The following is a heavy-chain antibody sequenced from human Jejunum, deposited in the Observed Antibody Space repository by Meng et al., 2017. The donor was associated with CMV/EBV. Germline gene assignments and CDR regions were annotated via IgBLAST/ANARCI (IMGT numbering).Heavy chain of an antibody. V-gene: IGHV3-64*02. J-gene: IGHJ6*02. CDR2: ISNTGGDK. D-gene: IGHD6-19*01. CDR1: YA. Sequence: YAMHWVRKAPGKGLEYVSGISNTGGDKYHIDSEKGRFTISRDNSKSTLYLQMGSLRTEDMAVYYCAGRPGVAVAGTYYYYYGMDVWGQGTTVTVSS. CDR3: AGRPGVAVAGTYYYYYGMDV.